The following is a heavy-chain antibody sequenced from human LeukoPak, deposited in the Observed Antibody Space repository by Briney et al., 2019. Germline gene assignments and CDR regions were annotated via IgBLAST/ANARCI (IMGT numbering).Heavy chain of an antibody. CDR2: IIPIFGIA. CDR1: GGTFSSYA. Sequence: GASVKVSCKASGGTFSSYAISWVRQAPGQGLEWMGRIIPIFGIANYAQKFQGRVTITADKSTSTAYMELSSLRSEDTAVYYCARGKVTALPYNWFDPWGQGTLVTVSS. V-gene: IGHV1-69*04. CDR3: ARGKVTALPYNWFDP. J-gene: IGHJ5*02. D-gene: IGHD2-21*02.